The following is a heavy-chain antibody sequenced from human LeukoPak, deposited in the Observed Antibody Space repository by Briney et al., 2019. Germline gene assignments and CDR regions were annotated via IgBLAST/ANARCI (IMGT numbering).Heavy chain of an antibody. CDR3: ARDDRGIAVAFDY. Sequence: GGSLRLSCAASGFTFSSYRMNWVRQAPGKGREGVSSISSSSSYIYYADSVKGRFTISRDKAKNSLYLQMNSLRVEGTALYYCARDDRGIAVAFDYWGQGTLVTVSS. D-gene: IGHD6-19*01. V-gene: IGHV3-21*01. CDR2: ISSSSSYI. CDR1: GFTFSSYR. J-gene: IGHJ4*02.